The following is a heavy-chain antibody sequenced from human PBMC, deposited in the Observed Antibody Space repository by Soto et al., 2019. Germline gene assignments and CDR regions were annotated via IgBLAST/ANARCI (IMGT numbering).Heavy chain of an antibody. CDR1: GGAFSGYY. V-gene: IGHV4-34*01. CDR2: INHSGTT. D-gene: IGHD6-6*01. Sequence: SETLSLTCTIYGGAFSGYYWTWIRQPPGKGLEWSGEINHSGTTNYSASLKRRVSISVDTSKDKFSLNLSSVTAADTAVYYCPSGKTRTARPSLRYYYYGLDVWGQGTTVTVSS. CDR3: PSGKTRTARPSLRYYYYGLDV. J-gene: IGHJ6*02.